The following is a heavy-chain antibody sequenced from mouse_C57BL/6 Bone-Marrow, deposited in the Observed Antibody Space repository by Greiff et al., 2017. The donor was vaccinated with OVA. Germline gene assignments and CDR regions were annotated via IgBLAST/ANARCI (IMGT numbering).Heavy chain of an antibody. Sequence: EVQLVESGGGLVQPGGSLKLSCAASGFTFSDYYMYWVRQTPEKRLAWVAYLSNGGGSTYYPDTVKCRITISRYNAKNTLYQQMRRLKSEDTAMYYCARQTTTTVEYYAMDYWGQGTSVTVSS. CDR1: GFTFSDYY. CDR3: ARQTTTTVEYYAMDY. V-gene: IGHV5-12*01. D-gene: IGHD1-1*01. CDR2: LSNGGGST. J-gene: IGHJ4*01.